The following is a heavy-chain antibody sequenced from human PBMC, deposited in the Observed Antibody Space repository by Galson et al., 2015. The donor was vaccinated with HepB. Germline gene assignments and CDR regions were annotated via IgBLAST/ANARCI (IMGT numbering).Heavy chain of an antibody. V-gene: IGHV3-73*01. Sequence: SLRLSCAASGFSFSDSAIHWVRQASGKGLEWVGRIRTKVNNHATTYAASVKGRLTISRDDSKSTAYLLMNSLKTEDTAVYHCISPGIGGAADLWGQGTLVTVSS. J-gene: IGHJ5*02. CDR2: IRTKVNNHAT. D-gene: IGHD1-26*01. CDR1: GFSFSDSA. CDR3: ISPGIGGAADL.